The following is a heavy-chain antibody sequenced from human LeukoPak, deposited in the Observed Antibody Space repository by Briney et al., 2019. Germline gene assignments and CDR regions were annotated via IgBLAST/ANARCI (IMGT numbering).Heavy chain of an antibody. V-gene: IGHV3-23*01. D-gene: IGHD1-14*01. Sequence: PGGSLRLSCAASGFTFSTYAMTWVRQAPGKGLEWASGISGSGASTYYADSVKGRFTISRDNSKNTLYLQMNSLRAEDTALYYCAKAIRQNRDLYDYWGQGTLVTVSS. CDR2: ISGSGAST. CDR3: AKAIRQNRDLYDY. J-gene: IGHJ4*02. CDR1: GFTFSTYA.